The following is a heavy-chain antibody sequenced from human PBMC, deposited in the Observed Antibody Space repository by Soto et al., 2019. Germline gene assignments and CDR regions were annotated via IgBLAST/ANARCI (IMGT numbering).Heavy chain of an antibody. CDR3: ARTPARDLVCAGVDVAFDI. V-gene: IGHV4-30-4*01. CDR2: SYYTGST. J-gene: IGHJ3*02. Sequence: SETLSLPCTVSGGSISSGDHYWTWIRQPQGKGLEWIGYSYYTGSTYYNRSLKSRVTISVDTSKHQFSLQLTSVTAADTAVYSCARTPARDLVCAGVDVAFDIWGPGTMVTVSS. D-gene: IGHD2-8*01. CDR1: GGSISSGDHY.